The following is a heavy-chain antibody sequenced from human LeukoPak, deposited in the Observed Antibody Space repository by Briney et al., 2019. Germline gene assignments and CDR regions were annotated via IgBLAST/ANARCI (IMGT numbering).Heavy chain of an antibody. J-gene: IGHJ4*02. CDR3: ASEGAPPDYFDY. CDR1: GFTFSSYA. V-gene: IGHV3-48*03. CDR2: ISSSGSTI. Sequence: GGSLRLSCAASGFTFSSYAMSWVRQAPGKGLEWVSYISSSGSTIYYADSVKGRFTISRDNAKNSLYLQMNSLRAEDTAVYYCASEGAPPDYFDYWGQGTLVTVSS.